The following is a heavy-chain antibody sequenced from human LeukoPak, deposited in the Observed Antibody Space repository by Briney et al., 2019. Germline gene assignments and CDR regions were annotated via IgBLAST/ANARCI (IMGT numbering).Heavy chain of an antibody. D-gene: IGHD3-22*01. J-gene: IGHJ6*02. V-gene: IGHV4-59*12. CDR2: IYYSGST. CDR1: GGSISSYY. CDR3: ARDEPYYYDSSGYRMDV. Sequence: SETLSLTCTVSGGSISSYYWIWIRQPPAQGLEWIGYIYYSGSTNYNPSLKSRVTISVDTSKNQFSLKLSSVTAADTAVDYCARDEPYYYDSSGYRMDVWGQGTTVTVSS.